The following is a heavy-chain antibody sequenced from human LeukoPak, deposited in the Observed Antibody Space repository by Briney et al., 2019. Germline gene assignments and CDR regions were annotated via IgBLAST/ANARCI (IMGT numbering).Heavy chain of an antibody. Sequence: SETLSLTCTVSGGSINTYYWSWLRQPPGKGLEWIGFISNSGSTNYNPSLKSRVTISVDTSKNQFSLKLSSVTAADTAVYYCARVYGGENAPTEYCSNGVCYYYFGMDVWGQGTTVTVSS. CDR2: ISNSGST. CDR3: ARVYGGENAPTEYCSNGVCYYYFGMDV. D-gene: IGHD2-8*01. J-gene: IGHJ6*02. V-gene: IGHV4-59*01. CDR1: GGSINTYY.